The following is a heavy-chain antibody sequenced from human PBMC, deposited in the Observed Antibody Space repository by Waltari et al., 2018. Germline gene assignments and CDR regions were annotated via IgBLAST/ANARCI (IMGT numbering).Heavy chain of an antibody. CDR2: IIPILGTA. CDR1: GGTFSSYA. J-gene: IGHJ3*02. V-gene: IGHV1-69*13. Sequence: QVQLVQSGAEVKKPGSSVKVSCKASGGTFSSYAISWVRQAPGQGLEWMGGIIPILGTANYAQKFQGRVTITADESTSTAYMELSSLRSEDTAVYYCARDRKYYYDSSGYYAFDIWGQGTMVTVSS. CDR3: ARDRKYYYDSSGYYAFDI. D-gene: IGHD3-22*01.